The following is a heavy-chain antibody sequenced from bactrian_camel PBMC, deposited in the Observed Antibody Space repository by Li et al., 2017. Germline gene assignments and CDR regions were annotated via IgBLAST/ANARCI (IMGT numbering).Heavy chain of an antibody. V-gene: IGHV3S53*01. CDR1: GYTYC. CDR2: IKGFGIT. CDR3: AASATSSCGVTSGVQY. D-gene: IGHD3*01. J-gene: IGHJ4*01. Sequence: HVQLVESGGGSVQAGGSLGLSCAASGYTYCVSWFRRSPGKEREGIAKIKGFGITTYTDSVKGRFTISKDNAKNTLYLQMNSLKPEDTAVYYCAASATSSCGVTSGVQYWGQGTQVTVS.